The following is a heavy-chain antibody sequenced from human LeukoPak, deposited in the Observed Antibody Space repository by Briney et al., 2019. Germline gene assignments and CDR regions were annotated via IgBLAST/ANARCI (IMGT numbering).Heavy chain of an antibody. CDR3: ARGGGYGDCSIRSNWFDP. V-gene: IGHV1-69*13. CDR2: IIPIFGTA. D-gene: IGHD2-21*02. CDR1: GGTFSSYA. J-gene: IGHJ5*02. Sequence: ASVKVSCKASGGTFSSYAISWVRQAPGQGLEWMGGIIPIFGTANYAQKFQGRVTITADESTSTAYMELSSLRSEDTAVYYCARGGGYGDCSIRSNWFDPWGQGTLVTVSS.